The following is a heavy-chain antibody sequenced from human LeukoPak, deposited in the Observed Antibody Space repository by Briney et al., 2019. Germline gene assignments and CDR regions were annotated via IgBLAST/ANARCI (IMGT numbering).Heavy chain of an antibody. CDR2: ISSNGGNI. CDR1: GFTFSNYA. D-gene: IGHD1-26*01. CDR3: ARVQVGATAKGHYFDF. J-gene: IGHJ4*02. Sequence: GGSLRLSCAASGFTFSNYAMHWVRQAPGKGLEYVSVISSNGGNIFYGNSVKGRFTISRDNSKNTVYLQMGSLRADDMALYYCARVQVGATAKGHYFDFWGQGTLVTVSS. V-gene: IGHV3-64*01.